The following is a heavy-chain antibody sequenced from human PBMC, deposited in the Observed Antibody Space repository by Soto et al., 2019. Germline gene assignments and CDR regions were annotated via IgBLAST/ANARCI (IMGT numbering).Heavy chain of an antibody. J-gene: IGHJ4*02. CDR1: VFTLSSYA. CDR3: AKPPNRSGLDY. Sequence: LRLSCAASVFTLSSYAMSWVRQAPGKGLEWVSAISGSGGSTYYADSMKGRFTISRDNSKKTLYLQMNSLRAEDTAVYYCAKPPNRSGLDYWGQGNLGT. CDR2: ISGSGGST. V-gene: IGHV3-23*01. D-gene: IGHD6-19*01.